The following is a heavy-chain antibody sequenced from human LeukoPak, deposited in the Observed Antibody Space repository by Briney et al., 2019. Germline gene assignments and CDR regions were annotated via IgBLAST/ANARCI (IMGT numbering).Heavy chain of an antibody. Sequence: GGSLRLSCEASGFTFSSFSMNWVRQAPGKGLEWISSISSGSTYIHYADSVKGRFTISRDNAKNSLFLQMNSLRAEDTAVYYCARESTTVAFFDYWGQGTLVTVSS. CDR1: GFTFSSFS. V-gene: IGHV3-21*01. D-gene: IGHD4-23*01. CDR2: ISSGSTYI. J-gene: IGHJ4*02. CDR3: ARESTTVAFFDY.